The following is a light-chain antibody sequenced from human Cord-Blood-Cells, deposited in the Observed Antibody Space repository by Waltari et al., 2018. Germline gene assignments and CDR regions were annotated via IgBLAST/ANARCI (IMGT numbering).Light chain of an antibody. Sequence: QSALTQPASVSGSPGHSITISCTGTSSDVGGYDYDSWYQQHPGKTPKPMIYDVSKRPSAVSNRVSGSKSGNPASLTISGLQAEDEADYYYSSYTSSSTWVYGEGTKLAVL. J-gene: IGLJ3*02. V-gene: IGLV2-14*01. CDR2: DVS. CDR1: SSDVGGYDY. CDR3: SSYTSSSTWV.